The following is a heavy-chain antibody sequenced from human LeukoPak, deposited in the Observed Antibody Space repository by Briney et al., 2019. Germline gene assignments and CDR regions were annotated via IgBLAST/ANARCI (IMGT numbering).Heavy chain of an antibody. V-gene: IGHV5-51*01. CDR2: IYPGDSDT. Sequence: GESLKISCKGSGYSFTSYWIGWVRQMPGKGLEWVGIIYPGDSDTRYSPSFQGQVTISADKSISTAYLQWSSLKASDTAMYYCARALVGDSSGSYYFDYWGQGTLVTVSS. CDR1: GYSFTSYW. CDR3: ARALVGDSSGSYYFDY. J-gene: IGHJ4*02. D-gene: IGHD3-22*01.